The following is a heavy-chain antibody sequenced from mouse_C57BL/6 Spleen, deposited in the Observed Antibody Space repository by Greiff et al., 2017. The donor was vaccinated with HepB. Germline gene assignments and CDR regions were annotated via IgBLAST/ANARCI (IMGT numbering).Heavy chain of an antibody. CDR2: INPNYGTT. CDR3: ARGGANWDRSYWYFDV. D-gene: IGHD4-1*01. CDR1: GYSFPDYN. Sequence: EVKLQESGPELVKPGASVKISCKASGYSFPDYNMNWVKQSNGKSLEWIGVINPNYGTTSYNQKFKGKATLTVDQSSSTAYMQLNSLTSEDSAVYYCARGGANWDRSYWYFDVWGTGTTVTVPS. J-gene: IGHJ1*03. V-gene: IGHV1-39*01.